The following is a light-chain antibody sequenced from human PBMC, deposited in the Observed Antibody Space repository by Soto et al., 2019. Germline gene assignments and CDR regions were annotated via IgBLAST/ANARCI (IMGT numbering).Light chain of an antibody. CDR2: GAS. CDR3: QQYGNSRT. J-gene: IGKJ1*01. CDR1: QSISSIY. V-gene: IGKV3-20*01. Sequence: EIVLTQSPGTLSLSPGEGATLSCRASQSISSIYLAWYQQKPGQAPRLLIYGASSRATGIPDRFSGSGSGTDFTLTIRRLEPEDFAVYYCQQYGNSRTFGQGTKVDIK.